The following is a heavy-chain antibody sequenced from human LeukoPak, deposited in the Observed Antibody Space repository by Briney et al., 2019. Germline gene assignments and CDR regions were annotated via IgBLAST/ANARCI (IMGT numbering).Heavy chain of an antibody. CDR3: AKTYFQPVYYYYGMDV. V-gene: IGHV3-30*18. CDR1: GFTFSSYG. D-gene: IGHD2-2*01. J-gene: IGHJ6*02. Sequence: PGRALRLSCAASGFTFSSYGMHWVRPAPAKGLEGVAVISYDGSNKYYADSVKGRFTISRDNSKNTLYLQMNRLRAEDTAVYYCAKTYFQPVYYYYGMDVWGQGTTVTVSS. CDR2: ISYDGSNK.